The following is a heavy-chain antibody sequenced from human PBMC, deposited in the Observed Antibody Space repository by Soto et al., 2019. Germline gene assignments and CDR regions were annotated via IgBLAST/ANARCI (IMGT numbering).Heavy chain of an antibody. V-gene: IGHV1-46*01. CDR1: GYTFTSYY. J-gene: IGHJ4*02. D-gene: IGHD4-17*01. CDR3: ARSSRAMTTVVDFDY. CDR2: INPSGGST. Sequence: ASVKVSCTASGYTFTSYYMHWVRQAPGQGLEWMGIINPSGGSTSYAQKFQGRVTMTRDTSTSTVYMELSSLRSEDTAVYYCARSSRAMTTVVDFDYWGQGTLVTAPQ.